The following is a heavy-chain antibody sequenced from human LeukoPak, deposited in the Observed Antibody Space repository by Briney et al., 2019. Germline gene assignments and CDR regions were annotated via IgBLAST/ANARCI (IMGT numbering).Heavy chain of an antibody. CDR2: IIPILDLT. V-gene: IGHV1-69*04. Sequence: SVKVSCKASGGTFNHFGINWVRQAPGQGLEWMGRIIPILDLTKYAPKIQDRVTITADKSSSTAYMELNSLRSEDTAVYFCARDSGRPPTSFDYWGQGTLVTVSS. J-gene: IGHJ4*02. CDR3: ARDSGRPPTSFDY. D-gene: IGHD1-1*01. CDR1: GGTFNHFG.